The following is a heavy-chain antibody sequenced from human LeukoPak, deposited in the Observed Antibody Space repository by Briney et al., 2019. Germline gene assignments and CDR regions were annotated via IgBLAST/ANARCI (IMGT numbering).Heavy chain of an antibody. CDR3: ATDRVCSGCSCYRIDAFDI. CDR2: FDPEDGET. V-gene: IGHV1-24*01. Sequence: ASVKVSCKVSGYTLTELSMHWVRQAPGKGLEWMGGFDPEDGETIYAQKFQGRVTMTEDTSTDTAYMELSSLRSEDTAVYYCATDRVCSGCSCYRIDAFDIWGQGTMVTVSS. CDR1: GYTLTELS. D-gene: IGHD2-15*01. J-gene: IGHJ3*02.